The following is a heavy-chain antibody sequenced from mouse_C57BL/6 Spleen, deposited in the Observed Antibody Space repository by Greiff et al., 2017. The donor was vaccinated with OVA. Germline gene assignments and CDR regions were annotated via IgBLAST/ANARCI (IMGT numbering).Heavy chain of an antibody. J-gene: IGHJ2*01. V-gene: IGHV14-4*01. D-gene: IGHD2-4*01. CDR2: IDPESGDT. CDR3: AIYDDYDGWFDY. Sequence: EVQLQQSGAELVRPGASVKLSCTASGFNIKDDYMHWVKQTPEQGLEWIGWIDPESGDTEYASQFQGKATITADTSSNTDYLQLSRLTSEDTDVYYCAIYDDYDGWFDYWGQGTTVTVSS. CDR1: GFNIKDDY.